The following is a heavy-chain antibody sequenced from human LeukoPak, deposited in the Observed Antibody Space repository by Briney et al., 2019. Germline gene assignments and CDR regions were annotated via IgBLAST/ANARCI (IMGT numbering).Heavy chain of an antibody. J-gene: IGHJ6*02. Sequence: ASVKVSCKASGYTFTSYGISWVRQAPGQGLEWMGWISAYNGNTNYAQKLQGRVTMTTDTSTSTAYMELRSLRSDDTAVYYCARAPYCTNGVCESDYYYYYGMDVWGQGTTVTVSS. CDR2: ISAYNGNT. D-gene: IGHD2-8*01. CDR1: GYTFTSYG. CDR3: ARAPYCTNGVCESDYYYYYGMDV. V-gene: IGHV1-18*01.